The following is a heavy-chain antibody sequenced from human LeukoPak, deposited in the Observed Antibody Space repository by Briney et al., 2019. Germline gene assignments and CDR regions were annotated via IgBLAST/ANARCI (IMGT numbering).Heavy chain of an antibody. CDR3: ARRLATTGRYYFDY. D-gene: IGHD1-1*01. J-gene: IGHJ4*02. V-gene: IGHV4-39*07. Sequence: PSETLSLTCTVSGGSISSSSYYWGWIRQPPGKGLEWIGSIYYSGSTYYNPSLKSRVTISVDTSKNQFSLRLSSVTAADTALYYCARRLATTGRYYFDYWGQGALVTVSS. CDR2: IYYSGST. CDR1: GGSISSSSYY.